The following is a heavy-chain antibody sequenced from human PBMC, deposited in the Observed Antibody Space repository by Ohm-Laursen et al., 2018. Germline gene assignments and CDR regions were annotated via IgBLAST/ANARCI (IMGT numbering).Heavy chain of an antibody. J-gene: IGHJ4*02. V-gene: IGHV3-23*01. D-gene: IGHD3-16*01. CDR2: ISANGVTT. Sequence: SLKLSCTASGFTFSSYAMNWVRQPPGKGLEWVSTISANGVTTWYADSVKGRFTISGDNSKNTLYLQMNSLRAEDTAVYYCTREVQWGRVDYLGQGTLVTVSS. CDR3: TREVQWGRVDY. CDR1: GFTFSSYA.